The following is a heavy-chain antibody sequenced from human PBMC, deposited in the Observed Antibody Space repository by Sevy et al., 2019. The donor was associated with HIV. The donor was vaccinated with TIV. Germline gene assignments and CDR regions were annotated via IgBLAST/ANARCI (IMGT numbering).Heavy chain of an antibody. CDR2: VTH. V-gene: IGHV4-34*01. J-gene: IGHJ2*01. D-gene: IGHD2-2*02. Sequence: SETLSLTCAVSGGSFSGFSWNWIRQPPGKGLEWIGEVTHYSPSLKSRATISLDTSKNQFSLKLHSVTAADTALYFCARGVEGVVPSPIIGLGRWAKYWSFDLWGRGTLVTVSS. CDR3: ARGVEGVVPSPIIGLGRWAKYWSFDL. CDR1: GGSFSGFS.